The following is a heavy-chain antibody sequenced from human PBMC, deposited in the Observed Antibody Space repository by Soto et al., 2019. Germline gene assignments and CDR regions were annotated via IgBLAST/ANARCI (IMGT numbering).Heavy chain of an antibody. CDR3: AREVGSQSGSYYFDY. D-gene: IGHD1-26*01. V-gene: IGHV3-53*04. CDR1: GFTVSSNY. J-gene: IGHJ4*02. Sequence: SGGSLRLSCAASGFTVSSNYMSWVRQAPGKGLEWVSVIYSGGITYYADSVKGRFTISRHNSKDTLYLQMNSLRAEDTAVYYCAREVGSQSGSYYFDYWGQGTLVTVSS. CDR2: IYSGGIT.